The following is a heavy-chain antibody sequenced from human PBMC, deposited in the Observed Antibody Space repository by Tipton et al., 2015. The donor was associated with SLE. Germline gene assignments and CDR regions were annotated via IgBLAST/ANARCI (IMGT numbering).Heavy chain of an antibody. CDR1: GFTFSSYE. D-gene: IGHD4-17*01. Sequence: SLRLSCAASGFTFSSYEMNWVRQAPGKGLEWVAVIWYDGSNKYYADSVKGRFTISRDNSKNTLYLQMNSLRAEDTAAYYCAKGDDYGDYDAFDIWGQGTMVTVSS. CDR3: AKGDDYGDYDAFDI. CDR2: IWYDGSNK. V-gene: IGHV3-33*06. J-gene: IGHJ3*02.